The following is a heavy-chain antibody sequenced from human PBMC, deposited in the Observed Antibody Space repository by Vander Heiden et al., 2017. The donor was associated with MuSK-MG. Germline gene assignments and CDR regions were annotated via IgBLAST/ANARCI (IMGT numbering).Heavy chain of an antibody. D-gene: IGHD6-13*01. Sequence: QVQLVQSGAEVKKPGSSVKVSCKASGGTFSSYAISWVRQAPGQGLEWMGGIIPIFGTAKYAQKGQGRVTITADESTSTADMERSSMRSEETAVYYCAREWGRAAAGNGWFDPWGQGTMVTVSS. CDR3: AREWGRAAAGNGWFDP. J-gene: IGHJ5*02. CDR1: GGTFSSYA. V-gene: IGHV1-69*01. CDR2: IIPIFGTA.